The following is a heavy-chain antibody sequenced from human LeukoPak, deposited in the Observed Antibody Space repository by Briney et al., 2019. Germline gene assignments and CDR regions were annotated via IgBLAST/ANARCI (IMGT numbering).Heavy chain of an antibody. CDR3: AKEGGYEPDY. Sequence: GGSLRLSCAASGFTFSSYGMHWVRQAPGKGLEWVAVISYDGSNKYYADSVKGRFTISRDNSKNTLYLQMNSLRAEDTAVYYCAKEGGYEPDYWGQGTPVTVSS. CDR2: ISYDGSNK. V-gene: IGHV3-30*18. CDR1: GFTFSSYG. D-gene: IGHD5-12*01. J-gene: IGHJ4*02.